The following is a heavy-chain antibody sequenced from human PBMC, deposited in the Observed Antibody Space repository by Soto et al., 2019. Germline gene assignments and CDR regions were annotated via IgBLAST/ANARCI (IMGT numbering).Heavy chain of an antibody. V-gene: IGHV3-48*03. Sequence: EVQLVESGGGLVQPGVSLRLSCVASGFTLNSFEMSWVRQPQGKGLQWLSSMSSGGTAIHYADSVKGRFTISRDSAKNTLYLQMNSLRVEDTAVYYCARDFGPTSGYHYYSMDVWGQGTTVTVSS. D-gene: IGHD3-22*01. J-gene: IGHJ6*02. CDR3: ARDFGPTSGYHYYSMDV. CDR1: GFTLNSFE. CDR2: MSSGGTAI.